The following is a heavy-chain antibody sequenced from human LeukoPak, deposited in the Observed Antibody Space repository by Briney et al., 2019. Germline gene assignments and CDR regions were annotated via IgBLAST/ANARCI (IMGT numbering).Heavy chain of an antibody. CDR2: INHSGST. V-gene: IGHV4-34*01. CDR3: ARAPVWGSYRPFDY. CDR1: GGSFSGYY. J-gene: IGHJ4*02. Sequence: PSETLSLTCAVYGGSFSGYYWSWIRQPPGKGLEWIGEINHSGSTNYNPSLESRVTISVDTSKNQFSLKLSSVTAADTAVYYCARAPVWGSYRPFDYWGQGTLVTVSS. D-gene: IGHD3-16*02.